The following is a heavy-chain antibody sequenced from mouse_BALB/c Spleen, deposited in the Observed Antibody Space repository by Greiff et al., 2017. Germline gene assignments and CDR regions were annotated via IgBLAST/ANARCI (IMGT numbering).Heavy chain of an antibody. J-gene: IGHJ2*01. Sequence: EVNVVESGGDLVKPGGSLKLSCAASGFTFSSYGMSWVRQTPDKRLEWVATISSGGSYTYYPDSVKGRFTISRDNAKNTLYLQMSSLKSEDTAMYYCARGEKVVAPFGYWGQGTTLTVSS. CDR2: ISSGGSYT. D-gene: IGHD1-1*01. CDR3: ARGEKVVAPFGY. CDR1: GFTFSSYG. V-gene: IGHV5-6*01.